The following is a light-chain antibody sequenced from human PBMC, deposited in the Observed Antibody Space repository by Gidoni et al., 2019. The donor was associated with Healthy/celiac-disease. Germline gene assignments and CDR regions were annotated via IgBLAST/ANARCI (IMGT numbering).Light chain of an antibody. CDR3: QQSSSTPLT. CDR2: AAS. Sequence: DIQMTQSPSSLSASVGDRVTITCRASQSISSDLNWYQQKPGKAPKLLIYAASSLQSGVPSRFSGSGSWTDFTLTISSLQPEDFATYYCQQSSSTPLTFGGGTKVEIK. V-gene: IGKV1-39*01. J-gene: IGKJ4*01. CDR1: QSISSD.